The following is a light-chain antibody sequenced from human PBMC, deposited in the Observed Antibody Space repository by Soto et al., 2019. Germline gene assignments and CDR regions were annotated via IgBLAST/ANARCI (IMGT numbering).Light chain of an antibody. V-gene: IGLV2-11*01. J-gene: IGLJ1*01. CDR1: SSDVGGYNY. CDR3: CSYAGTYTYV. Sequence: QSALTQPRSVSGSPGQSVTISCTGTSSDVGGYNYVSWYQQHPGKAPKLMIYDVNKRPSGVPDRLSGSKSGNTASLTISGLQAEDEADYSCCSYAGTYTYVFGTGTKVTVL. CDR2: DVN.